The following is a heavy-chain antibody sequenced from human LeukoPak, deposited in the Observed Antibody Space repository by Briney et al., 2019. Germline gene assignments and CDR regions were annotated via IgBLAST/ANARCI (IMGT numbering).Heavy chain of an antibody. CDR1: GGSMSNYY. D-gene: IGHD7-27*01. CDR3: ARVEVNWGSQTFDY. J-gene: IGHJ4*02. V-gene: IGHV4-59*01. CDR2: IYESGSA. Sequence: SETLSLTCSVSGGSMSNYYWTWIRQPPGKRLEWIGYIYESGSANYDPSLKGRLTMSVDTSKKQFSMKLNSVTAADTAIYYCARVEVNWGSQTFDYWGQGTLVTVSS.